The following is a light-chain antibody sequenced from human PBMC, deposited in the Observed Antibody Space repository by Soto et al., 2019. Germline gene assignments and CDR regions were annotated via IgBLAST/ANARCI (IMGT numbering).Light chain of an antibody. CDR3: QQYGSSPLT. CDR2: DAS. V-gene: IGKV3-20*01. J-gene: IGKJ4*01. CDR1: QSVRNNY. Sequence: EIVLTQSPGTLSLSPGERATVSCRASQSVRNNYLTWYQQKPGQAPRLLIYDASSRATGIQDRFSGSGSGTDFTLAISRLEPEDFAVYYCQQYGSSPLTFGGGTKVEIK.